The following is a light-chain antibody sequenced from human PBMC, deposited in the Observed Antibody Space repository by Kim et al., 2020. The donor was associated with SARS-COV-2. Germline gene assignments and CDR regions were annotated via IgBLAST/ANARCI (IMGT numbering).Light chain of an antibody. CDR1: QSVSSNY. CDR3: QQYGSSPRT. J-gene: IGKJ1*01. Sequence: EIVLTQSPGTLSLSPGERATLSCRASQSVSSNYLAWYQQKPGQAPRLLISGASSRATDIPDRFSGSGSGTDFTLTISRLEPEDFAVYYCQQYGSSPRTFGQGTKVEIK. V-gene: IGKV3-20*01. CDR2: GAS.